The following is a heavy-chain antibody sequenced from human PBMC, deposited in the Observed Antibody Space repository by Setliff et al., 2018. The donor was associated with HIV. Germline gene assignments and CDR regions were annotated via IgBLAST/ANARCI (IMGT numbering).Heavy chain of an antibody. D-gene: IGHD6-19*01. V-gene: IGHV4-39*07. Sequence: PSETLSLTCTVSGGSISSSSYYWGWIRQPPGKGLEWIGSIYYSGSTNYNPSLKSRVTISVDTSKNQISLKVSSVIAADTAVYYCARGDYSGGWYDNEWFDPWGQGTLVTVSS. CDR1: GGSISSSSYY. J-gene: IGHJ5*02. CDR3: ARGDYSGGWYDNEWFDP. CDR2: IYYSGST.